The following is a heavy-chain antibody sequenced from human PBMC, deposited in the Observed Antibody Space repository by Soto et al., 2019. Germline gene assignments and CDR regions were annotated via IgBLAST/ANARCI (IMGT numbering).Heavy chain of an antibody. Sequence: LQLQESGPGLVKPSETLSLTCAVFGDSIRNRNYYWAWIRQPPGKGLEWIVSRYDDGSTFYNPSLMGRVRVSIDTSKKQFSLKMTSVTATDKAVYYCARGIYEGSSGYDLDVWGQGNLVTVSS. J-gene: IGHJ4*02. CDR2: RYDDGST. V-gene: IGHV4-39*01. CDR1: GDSIRNRNYY. CDR3: ARGIYEGSSGYDLDV. D-gene: IGHD3-22*01.